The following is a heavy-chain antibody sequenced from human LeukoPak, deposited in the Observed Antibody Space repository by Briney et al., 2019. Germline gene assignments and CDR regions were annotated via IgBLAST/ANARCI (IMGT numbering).Heavy chain of an antibody. J-gene: IGHJ4*02. CDR1: GFTFSSYW. V-gene: IGHV3-74*01. D-gene: IGHD5-12*01. CDR2: INPDGSSA. CDR3: TRDRAYDSDY. Sequence: GGSLRLSCAASGFTFSSYWMHWVRQAPGKGLVWVSRINPDGSSAIYADSVKGRFTISRDDAKSTLYLQMNSLRAEDTAVYYCTRDRAYDSDYWGQGTLVTVSS.